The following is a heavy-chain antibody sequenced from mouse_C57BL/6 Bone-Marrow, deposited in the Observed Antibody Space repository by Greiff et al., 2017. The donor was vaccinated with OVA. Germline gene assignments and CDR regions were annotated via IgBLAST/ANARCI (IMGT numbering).Heavy chain of an antibody. V-gene: IGHV1-56*01. CDR2: IFPGSGST. CDR3: ARSHYYGSSYFYWYFDV. CDR1: GYTFTSYW. J-gene: IGHJ1*03. D-gene: IGHD1-1*01. Sequence: QVQLQQSGPELVRPGASVKISCKAPGYTFTSYWMQWVRQRPGQGLEWIGEIFPGSGSTYYNEKFKGKATLTVDTSSSTAYMQLSSLTSEDSAVYFCARSHYYGSSYFYWYFDVWGTGTTVTVSS.